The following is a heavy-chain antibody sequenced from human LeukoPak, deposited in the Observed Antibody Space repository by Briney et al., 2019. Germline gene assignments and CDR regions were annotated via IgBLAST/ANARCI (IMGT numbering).Heavy chain of an antibody. CDR2: IYYSGST. CDR3: ARPFCSGGSCHFDY. D-gene: IGHD2-15*01. J-gene: IGHJ4*02. CDR1: GGSISSYY. Sequence: NPSETLSLTCTVSGGSISSYYWSWIRQPPGKGLEWIGYIYYSGSTNYNPSLKSRVTISVDTSKNQFSLKLSSVTAADTAVYYCARPFCSGGSCHFDYWGQGTLVTVSS. V-gene: IGHV4-59*08.